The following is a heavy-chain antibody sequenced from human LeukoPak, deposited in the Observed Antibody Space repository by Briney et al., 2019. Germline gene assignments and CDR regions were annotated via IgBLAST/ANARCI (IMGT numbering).Heavy chain of an antibody. V-gene: IGHV3-23*01. Sequence: GGSLRLSCAASGFTFSSYAMSWVRQAPGKGLEWVSAISGSGDATYYADSVKGRFTLSRDNSKSTLYLQMSSLRAEDTAVYYCAKESRGGTARVDSWGQGTLVTVSS. D-gene: IGHD5-24*01. CDR2: ISGSGDAT. J-gene: IGHJ4*02. CDR1: GFTFSSYA. CDR3: AKESRGGTARVDS.